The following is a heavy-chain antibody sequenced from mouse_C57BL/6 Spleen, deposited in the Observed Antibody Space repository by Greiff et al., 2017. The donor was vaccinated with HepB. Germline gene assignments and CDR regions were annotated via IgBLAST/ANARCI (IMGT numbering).Heavy chain of an antibody. CDR1: GYTFTSYW. CDR2: IDPNSGGT. J-gene: IGHJ4*01. D-gene: IGHD2-3*01. Sequence: QVQLQQSGAELVKPGASVKLSCKASGYTFTSYWMHWVKQRPGRGLEWIGRIDPNSGGTKYNEKFKSKATLTVDKPSSTAYMQLSSLTSDDSAVYYCARGADDGYYVDAMDYWGQGTSVTVSS. V-gene: IGHV1-72*01. CDR3: ARGADDGYYVDAMDY.